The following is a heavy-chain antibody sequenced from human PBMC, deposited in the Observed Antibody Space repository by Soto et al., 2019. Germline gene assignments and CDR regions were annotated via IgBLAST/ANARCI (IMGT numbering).Heavy chain of an antibody. CDR3: ARGGHGVVVTAAWDY. Sequence: QVQLMQSGAEGKKPGASVKVSCKAAGDTVTDYYRHRVRQAPGQGLEWMGTVNPSGGHTTYAQHFLGRVTMTRDTSTRTLYMELTSLTSDDTAIYYCARGGHGVVVTAAWDYWGQGTLVTVSS. V-gene: IGHV1-46*01. J-gene: IGHJ4*02. CDR2: VNPSGGHT. CDR1: GDTVTDYY. D-gene: IGHD2-21*02.